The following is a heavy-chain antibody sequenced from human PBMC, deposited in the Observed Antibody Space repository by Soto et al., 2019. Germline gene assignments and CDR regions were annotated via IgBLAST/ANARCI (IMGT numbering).Heavy chain of an antibody. J-gene: IGHJ4*02. CDR2: IKQDESEK. CDR3: ARSGNRWNFPHDC. D-gene: IGHD1-7*01. Sequence: GGSLRLSCAASGFTLSSYWMSWVRQAPGKGLEWVANIKQDESEKYYADSVEGRFTISRDNAKNLLYLEMNSLRAEDTAVYYCARSGNRWNFPHDCWGQGTLVTVSS. V-gene: IGHV3-7*01. CDR1: GFTLSSYW.